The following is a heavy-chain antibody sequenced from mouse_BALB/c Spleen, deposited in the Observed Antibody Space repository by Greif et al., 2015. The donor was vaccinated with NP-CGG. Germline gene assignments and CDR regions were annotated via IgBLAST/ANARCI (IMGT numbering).Heavy chain of an antibody. V-gene: IGHV1S81*02. CDR2: IDPTNGRT. J-gene: IGHJ3*01. Sequence: QVQLQQSGAELVKPGASVKLSCKASGYTFTSYWMHWVKQRPGQGLEWIGEIDPTNGRTNYNEKFKNKATLTVDTSSSTAYMQLSSLTSEDSAVFYCTNPHCYGYGFAYWGQGTLVTVSA. CDR1: GYTFTSYW. D-gene: IGHD1-2*01. CDR3: TNPHCYGYGFAY.